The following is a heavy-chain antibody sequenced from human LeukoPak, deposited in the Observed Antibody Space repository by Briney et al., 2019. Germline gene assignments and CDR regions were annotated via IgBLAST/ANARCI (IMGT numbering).Heavy chain of an antibody. Sequence: SSVKASCKASGGTFSSYAISWVRQAPGQGLEWMGRIIPIFGIANYAQKFQGRVTITADKSTSTAYMELSSLRSEDTAVYYCARDTAMAPEDYYYGMDVWGQGTTVTVSS. CDR2: IIPIFGIA. J-gene: IGHJ6*02. CDR3: ARDTAMAPEDYYYGMDV. V-gene: IGHV1-69*04. CDR1: GGTFSSYA. D-gene: IGHD5-18*01.